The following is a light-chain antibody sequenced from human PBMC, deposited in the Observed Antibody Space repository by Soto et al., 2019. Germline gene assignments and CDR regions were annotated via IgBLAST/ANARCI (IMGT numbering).Light chain of an antibody. Sequence: QSVLTQPPSASGTPGQRVTISCSGSRSNLGSNTVSWYQHLPGTAPRLLLFANTQQPSGVPDRFSGSKSGTSGSLAISGLQSEDEADYYCAAWDASLNGVVFGGGTKLTVL. V-gene: IGLV1-44*01. CDR2: ANT. J-gene: IGLJ2*01. CDR1: RSNLGSNT. CDR3: AAWDASLNGVV.